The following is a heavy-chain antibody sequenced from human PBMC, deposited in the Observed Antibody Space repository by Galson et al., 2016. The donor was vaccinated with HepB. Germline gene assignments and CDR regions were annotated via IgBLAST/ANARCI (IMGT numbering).Heavy chain of an antibody. V-gene: IGHV5-51*01. CDR2: IYPGDSDT. J-gene: IGHJ6*02. CDR3: ARWDTMATALMDV. Sequence: QSGAAVKKPGESLKISCKGSGYSFTSYWIGWVRQMPGKGLECMGIIYPGDSDTRYSPSFQAQVTISADKSISTAYLQWSSLKASDTAMYYCARWDTMATALMDVWGQGTTVTVSS. D-gene: IGHD2-21*02. CDR1: GYSFTSYW.